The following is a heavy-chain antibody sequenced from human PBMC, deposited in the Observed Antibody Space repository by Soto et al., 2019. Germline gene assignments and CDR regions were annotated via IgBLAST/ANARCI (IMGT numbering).Heavy chain of an antibody. CDR2: INYSGSST. CDR3: APEDGYNLPLDY. J-gene: IGHJ4*02. CDR1: GFTFGSYG. V-gene: IGHV3-23*05. Sequence: GGSLRLSXAASGFTFGSYGMRWVRQAPGKGLEWLSFINYSGSSTYYADSVKGRFTISRDNSKKTLFLQMNSLRAEDTAMYYCAPEDGYNLPLDYWGQGILVTVSS. D-gene: IGHD1-1*01.